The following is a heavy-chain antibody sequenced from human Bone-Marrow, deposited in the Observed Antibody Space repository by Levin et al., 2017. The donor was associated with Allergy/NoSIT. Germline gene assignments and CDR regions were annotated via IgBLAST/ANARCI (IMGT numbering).Heavy chain of an antibody. V-gene: IGHV3-66*01. J-gene: IGHJ5*02. CDR2: IYSGGST. CDR1: GFTVGNNY. Sequence: GGFLRLSCAASGFTVGNNYMKWVRQAPGKGLEWVSLIYSGGSTYYADSVKGRFTISRDNSKNTLHLQMNSLRTEDTAVYYCARARTCSGGTCYGSWGQGTLVTVSS. CDR3: ARARTCSGGTCYGS. D-gene: IGHD2-15*01.